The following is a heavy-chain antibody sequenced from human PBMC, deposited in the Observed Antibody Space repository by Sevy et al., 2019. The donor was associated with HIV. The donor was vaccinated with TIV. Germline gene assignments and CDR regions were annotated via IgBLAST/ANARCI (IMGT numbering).Heavy chain of an antibody. J-gene: IGHJ2*01. Sequence: ASVKVSRKASGYTFTRYGIHWVRQAPGQRLEWMGWINTGNGDTEYSQNFQGRVTLTSDISASTAYMDLSSLRSEDTAVYYCAAGLRIWYFDLWGRGTLVTVSS. V-gene: IGHV1-3*04. CDR2: INTGNGDT. D-gene: IGHD5-12*01. CDR3: AAGLRIWYFDL. CDR1: GYTFTRYG.